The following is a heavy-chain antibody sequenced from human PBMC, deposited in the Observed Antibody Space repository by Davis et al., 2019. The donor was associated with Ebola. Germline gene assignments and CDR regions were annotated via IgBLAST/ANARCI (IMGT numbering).Heavy chain of an antibody. J-gene: IGHJ4*02. CDR1: GGSISSSSYY. CDR2: IYYSGST. V-gene: IGHV4-39*01. D-gene: IGHD3-3*01. Sequence: MPSETLSLTCTVSGGSISSSSYYWGWIRQPPGKGLEWIGSIYYSGSTYYNPSLKSRVTIYVDTSKNQFSLKLSSVTAADTAVYYCARRGSGRYDFWSGYYGYWGQGTLVTVSS. CDR3: ARRGSGRYDFWSGYYGY.